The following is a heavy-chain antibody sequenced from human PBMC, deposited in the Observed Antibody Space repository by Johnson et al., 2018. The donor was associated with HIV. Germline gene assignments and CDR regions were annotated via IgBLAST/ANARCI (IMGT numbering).Heavy chain of an antibody. CDR3: AKAQTSHSAFDI. J-gene: IGHJ3*02. CDR2: IYIGGNT. V-gene: IGHV3-NL1*01. D-gene: IGHD1/OR15-1a*01. Sequence: RQAPGKGLEWISVIYIGGNTYYADSVKGRFTISRDNSKNTLYLQMNSLRAEDTAVYYCAKAQTSHSAFDIWGQGTMVTVSS.